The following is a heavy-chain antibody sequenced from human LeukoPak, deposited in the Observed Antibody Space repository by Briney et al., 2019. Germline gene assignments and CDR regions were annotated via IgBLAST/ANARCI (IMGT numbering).Heavy chain of an antibody. CDR1: GFTFSSYW. Sequence: PGGSLRLSCAASGFTFSSYWMHWVRQAPGKGLVWVSRINSDGSNTNYADSVKGRFTISRDNAKNTLYLQMNSLRAEDTAVYYCAKASGRDRGWFDPWGQGTLVTVSS. CDR2: INSDGSNT. J-gene: IGHJ5*02. V-gene: IGHV3-74*01. D-gene: IGHD5-12*01. CDR3: AKASGRDRGWFDP.